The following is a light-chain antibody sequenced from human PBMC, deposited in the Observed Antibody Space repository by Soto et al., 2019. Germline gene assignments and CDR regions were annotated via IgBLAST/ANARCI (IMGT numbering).Light chain of an antibody. Sequence: QSVLTQPAPVSGSPGQSITISCTGTSSDVGSYNLVSWYQQHPGKAPKLMIYGVNKRPSGVSNRFSGSKSGNTASLTISGLQAEDEADYYCCSYAGISNFYVFGNGTRSPS. J-gene: IGLJ1*01. CDR3: CSYAGISNFYV. CDR1: SSDVGSYNL. V-gene: IGLV2-23*02. CDR2: GVN.